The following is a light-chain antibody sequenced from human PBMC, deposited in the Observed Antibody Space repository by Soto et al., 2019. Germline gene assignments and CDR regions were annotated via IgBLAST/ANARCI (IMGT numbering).Light chain of an antibody. Sequence: SLLTQPPSASGTPGQRVTISCSGSSSNIGSNTVNWYQQLPGTAPKLLIYSNNQRPSGVPDRFSGSKSGTSASLAISGLQSEDEADYYCAAWDDRLNDIYVCGIAIKVTVL. CDR2: SNN. J-gene: IGLJ1*01. V-gene: IGLV1-44*01. CDR1: SSNIGSNT. CDR3: AAWDDRLNDIYV.